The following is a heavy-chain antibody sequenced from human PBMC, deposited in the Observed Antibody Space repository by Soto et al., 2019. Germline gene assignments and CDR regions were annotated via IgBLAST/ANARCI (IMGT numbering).Heavy chain of an antibody. V-gene: IGHV3-15*01. CDR2: IKSKTDGGTT. CDR1: GFTFGDYA. J-gene: IGHJ4*02. D-gene: IGHD3-22*01. CDR3: TDDSSGYHDY. Sequence: GGSLRLSCTASGFTFGDYAMSWVRQAPGKGLEWVGRIKSKTDGGTTDYAAPVKGRFTISRDDSKNTLYLQMNSLKTEDTAVYYCTDDSSGYHDYWGQGTLVTVSS.